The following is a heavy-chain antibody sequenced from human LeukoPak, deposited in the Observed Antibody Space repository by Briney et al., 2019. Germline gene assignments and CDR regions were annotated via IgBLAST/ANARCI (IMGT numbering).Heavy chain of an antibody. D-gene: IGHD6-13*01. J-gene: IGHJ5*02. Sequence: ASVKVSCKASRGTFSSYVISCVRQAPGQGLEWRGRIIPILGRAQPAQKFPGRVTITADKSTRTAYMALSSLSSGDTAVYYCARGILLAAAGTYNWCVPWGQGTLVTVSS. CDR1: RGTFSSYV. CDR3: ARGILLAAAGTYNWCVP. V-gene: IGHV1-69*04. CDR2: IIPILGRA.